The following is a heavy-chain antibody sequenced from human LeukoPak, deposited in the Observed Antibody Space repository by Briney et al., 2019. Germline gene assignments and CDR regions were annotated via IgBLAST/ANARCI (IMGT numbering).Heavy chain of an antibody. Sequence: SQTLSLTRAISGDSVSSNSSAWNWIRQSPSRGPEWLGRTYYRSKWYTDYAVSVKSRITINPDTSKNQLSLHLNSVTPDDTAVYYCAGEGNSRCSWGQGTLVTVSS. D-gene: IGHD2-15*01. CDR2: TYYRSKWYT. V-gene: IGHV6-1*01. CDR3: AGEGNSRCS. CDR1: GDSVSSNSSA. J-gene: IGHJ5*02.